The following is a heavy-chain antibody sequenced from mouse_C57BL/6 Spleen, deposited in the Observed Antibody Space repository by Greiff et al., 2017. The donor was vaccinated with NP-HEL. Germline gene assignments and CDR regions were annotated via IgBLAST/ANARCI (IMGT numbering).Heavy chain of an antibody. D-gene: IGHD1-1*01. CDR1: GFTFSDYG. V-gene: IGHV5-17*01. CDR3: ARRTTVVRDAMDY. CDR2: ISSGSSTI. J-gene: IGHJ4*01. Sequence: EVKLMESGGGLVKPGGSLKLSCAASGFTFSDYGMHWVRQAPEKGLEWVAYISSGSSTIYYADTVKGRFTISRDNAKNTLFLQMTSLRSEDTAMYYCARRTTVVRDAMDYWGQGTSVTVSS.